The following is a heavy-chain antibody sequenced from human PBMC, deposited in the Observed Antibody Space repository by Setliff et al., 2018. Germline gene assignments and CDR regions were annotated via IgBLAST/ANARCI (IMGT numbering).Heavy chain of an antibody. CDR1: GFTFSNYG. J-gene: IGHJ6*02. Sequence: GGSLRLSCVASGFTFSNYGMHWVRQAPGKGLEWVALIWNDGSTKFYGDSVKGRFTISRDNSKNTLYLQMDSLRAEDTAVYYCARNWVTAQHYYYGMDVWGQGTTVTV. D-gene: IGHD2-21*02. CDR2: IWNDGSTK. V-gene: IGHV3-33*01. CDR3: ARNWVTAQHYYYGMDV.